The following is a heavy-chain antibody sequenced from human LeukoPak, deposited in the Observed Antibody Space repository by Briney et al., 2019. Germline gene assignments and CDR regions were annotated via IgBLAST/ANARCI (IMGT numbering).Heavy chain of an antibody. Sequence: GASVKVSCKASGYTFTGYYMHWVRQAPGQGLEWMGWINPNSGGTNYAQKFQGRVTMTRDTSISTAYMELSRLRSDDTAVYYCARHGVGATSFGFDYWGQGTLVTVSS. D-gene: IGHD1-26*01. CDR1: GYTFTGYY. J-gene: IGHJ4*02. V-gene: IGHV1-2*02. CDR2: INPNSGGT. CDR3: ARHGVGATSFGFDY.